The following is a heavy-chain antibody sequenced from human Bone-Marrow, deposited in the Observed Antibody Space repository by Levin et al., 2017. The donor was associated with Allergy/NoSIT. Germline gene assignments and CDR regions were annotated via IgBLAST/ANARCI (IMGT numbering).Heavy chain of an antibody. CDR2: ISYDGSNK. CDR1: GFTFSSYA. V-gene: IGHV3-30*04. Sequence: PGGSLRLSCAASGFTFSSYAMHWVRQAPGKGLEWVAVISYDGSNKYYADSVKGRFTISRDNSKNTLYLQMNSLRAEDTAVYYCASIAARRDDYWGQGTLVTVSS. J-gene: IGHJ4*02. D-gene: IGHD6-6*01. CDR3: ASIAARRDDY.